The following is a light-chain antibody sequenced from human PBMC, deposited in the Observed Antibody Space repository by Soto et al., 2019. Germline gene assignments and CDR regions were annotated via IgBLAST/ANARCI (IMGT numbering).Light chain of an antibody. Sequence: DIQMTQSPSTLSAFVGDRVTITCRASQSVSSWLAWYQQKGGKAPKLLIYKASSLESGVPSRFSGSGSGTEFTLTISSLQPDDFATYYCQQYNSFPWTFGKGPKVEIK. J-gene: IGKJ1*01. CDR1: QSVSSW. CDR3: QQYNSFPWT. CDR2: KAS. V-gene: IGKV1-5*03.